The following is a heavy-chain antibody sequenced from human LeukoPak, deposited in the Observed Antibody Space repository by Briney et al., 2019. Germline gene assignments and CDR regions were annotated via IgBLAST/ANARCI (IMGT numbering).Heavy chain of an antibody. CDR2: INLSGST. CDR3: ARGGPNSRLHL. CDR1: GGSLSGYY. V-gene: IGHV4-34*01. Sequence: SETLPLTCAVYGGSLSGYYWTWIRQPLGKGLEWIGEINLSGSTNYNPSLKSRVTISVDTSKYRFSLELSSVTAADAAVYYCARGGPNSRLHLWGQGTLVTVSS. D-gene: IGHD5-18*01. J-gene: IGHJ5*02.